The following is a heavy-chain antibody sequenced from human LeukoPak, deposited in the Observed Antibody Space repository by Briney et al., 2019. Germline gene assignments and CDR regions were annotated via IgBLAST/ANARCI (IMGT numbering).Heavy chain of an antibody. CDR3: ARGAYDSSAYWAFDI. V-gene: IGHV3-53*01. Sequence: GGSLRLSCAASGFTVSSNYMSWVRQAPGKGLEWVSLIYSGGSTLYADSVKGRFTISRDNSKNTVFLQMSSLRAEGTAVYHCARGAYDSSAYWAFDIWGQGTMVTVSS. D-gene: IGHD3-22*01. CDR1: GFTVSSNY. CDR2: IYSGGST. J-gene: IGHJ3*02.